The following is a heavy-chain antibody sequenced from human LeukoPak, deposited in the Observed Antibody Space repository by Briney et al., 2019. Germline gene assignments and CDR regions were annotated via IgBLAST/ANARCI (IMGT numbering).Heavy chain of an antibody. J-gene: IGHJ6*03. V-gene: IGHV3-23*01. D-gene: IGHD3-16*01. CDR1: GFTFSSYA. Sequence: GGSLRLSCAASGFTFSSYAMSWVRQAPGKGLKWVSTINDNGDGTYYADSVKGRFTISRDNSYDTVSLQMNSLRDEDTGVYYCAKGLRTGVGPYMGYHYYMDVWGKGATVTVSS. CDR2: INDNGDGT. CDR3: AKGLRTGVGPYMGYHYYMDV.